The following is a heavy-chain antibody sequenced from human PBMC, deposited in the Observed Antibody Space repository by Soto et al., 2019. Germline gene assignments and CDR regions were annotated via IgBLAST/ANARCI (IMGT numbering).Heavy chain of an antibody. J-gene: IGHJ4*02. CDR2: IIPIFGTA. D-gene: IGHD4-17*01. V-gene: IGHV1-69*06. Sequence: QVQLVQSGAEVKKPGSSVKVSCKASGGTFSSYAISWVREAPGQGFEWMGGIIPIFGTANYAQKFQGRVTVTADKATSTAYMELSSLRSEDTSVYYCARDGDYGDSFDYWGKGTLVTVSS. CDR1: GGTFSSYA. CDR3: ARDGDYGDSFDY.